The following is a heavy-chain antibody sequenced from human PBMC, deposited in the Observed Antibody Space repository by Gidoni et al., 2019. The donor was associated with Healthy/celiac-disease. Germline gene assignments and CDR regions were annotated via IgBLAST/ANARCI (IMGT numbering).Heavy chain of an antibody. CDR1: GFTFSSYD. CDR3: ARAPPRIRRIRVVGATTDAFDI. Sequence: VQPGRSLRLSCAASGFTFSSYDMHWVRQAPGKGLEWVAVIWYDGSNKYYADSVKGRFTISRDNSKNTLYLQMNSLRAEDTAVYYCARAPPRIRRIRVVGATTDAFDIWGQGTMVTVSS. CDR2: IWYDGSNK. D-gene: IGHD1-26*01. J-gene: IGHJ3*02. V-gene: IGHV3-33*08.